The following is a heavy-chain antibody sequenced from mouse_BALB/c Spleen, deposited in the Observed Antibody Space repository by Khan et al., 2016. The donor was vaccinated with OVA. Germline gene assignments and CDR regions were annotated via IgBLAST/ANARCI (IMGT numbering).Heavy chain of an antibody. V-gene: IGHV1-5*01. Sequence: EVQLQESGTVLARPGASVKMSCKASGYSFTSYLIHWVKQRPGQGLEWIGDFYPGNGDTTYNQKFKDKAKLTADTSANTANMELSSLTHEDSAVYYCARGVYSSFAYWGQGTLVTVSA. CDR3: ARGVYSSFAY. CDR1: GYSFTSYL. J-gene: IGHJ3*01. CDR2: FYPGNGDT. D-gene: IGHD1-3*01.